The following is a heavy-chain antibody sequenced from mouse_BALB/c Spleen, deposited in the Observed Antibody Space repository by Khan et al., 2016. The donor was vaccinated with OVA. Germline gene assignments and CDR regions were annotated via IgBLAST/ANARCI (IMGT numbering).Heavy chain of an antibody. Sequence: QVQLKESGPGLVAPSQSLSITCTISGSSLTNYGVHWVRQPPGKGLEWLVVIWSDGSTTYNSALNSRLTINKDNSKSQVFLKMNSLQTDDTAMYYCARQPYYHYYIMDYWGQGTSVTVSS. CDR2: IWSDGST. CDR1: GSSLTNYG. CDR3: ARQPYYHYYIMDY. J-gene: IGHJ4*01. V-gene: IGHV2-6-1*01. D-gene: IGHD2-10*01.